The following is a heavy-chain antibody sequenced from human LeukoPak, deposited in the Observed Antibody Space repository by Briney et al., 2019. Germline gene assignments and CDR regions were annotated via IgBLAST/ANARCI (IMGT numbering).Heavy chain of an antibody. CDR2: IRYDGSNK. CDR1: GFTFSSYG. V-gene: IGHV3-30*02. Sequence: TGGSLRLSCAASGFTFSSYGMHWVRQAPGKGLEWVAFIRYDGSNKYYADSVKGRFTISRDNSKNTLYLQMNSLRAEDTAVYYCAKAVGYYDSSGNPLDYWGQGTLVTVSS. CDR3: AKAVGYYDSSGNPLDY. D-gene: IGHD3-22*01. J-gene: IGHJ4*02.